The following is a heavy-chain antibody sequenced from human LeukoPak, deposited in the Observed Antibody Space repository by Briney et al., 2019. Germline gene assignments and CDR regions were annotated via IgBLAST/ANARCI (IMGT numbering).Heavy chain of an antibody. D-gene: IGHD3-22*01. CDR2: ISGSADTI. Sequence: GGSLRLSCAASGLIFSSYEMNWVRQAPGKGLEWISYISGSADTIYYADSVRGRFTISRGNARNSLFLQMSGLRAEDTALYYCVRSGHYYDGSGYHTVFDYRGLGTLVTVSS. CDR1: GLIFSSYE. J-gene: IGHJ4*02. CDR3: VRSGHYYDGSGYHTVFDY. V-gene: IGHV3-48*03.